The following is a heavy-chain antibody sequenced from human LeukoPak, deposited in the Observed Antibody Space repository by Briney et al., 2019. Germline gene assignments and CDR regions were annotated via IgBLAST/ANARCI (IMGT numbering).Heavy chain of an antibody. D-gene: IGHD6-6*01. J-gene: IGHJ3*02. V-gene: IGHV4-4*02. Sequence: PSGTLSLTCAVSGGSISSSNWWSWVRQPPGKGLEWIGEIYHSGSTNYNPSLKSRVTISVDKSKNQFSLKLSSVTAADTAVYYCAPNFEYSSSRGAFDIWGQGTMVTVSS. CDR3: APNFEYSSSRGAFDI. CDR2: IYHSGST. CDR1: GGSISSSNW.